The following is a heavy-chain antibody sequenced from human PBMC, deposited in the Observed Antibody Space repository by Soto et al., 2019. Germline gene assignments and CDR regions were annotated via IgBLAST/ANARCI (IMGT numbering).Heavy chain of an antibody. J-gene: IGHJ3*02. CDR1: GFTFSNYA. D-gene: IGHD6-19*01. Sequence: EVQLLESGGGLVQPGGSLRLSCAASGFTFSNYAMTWVRQAPGKGLEWVSFISGSADNTYYADSVKGRFTISRDNSKNMLYLQMNSLRAEDTAVYYCAKVAVTGLGAFDIWGQGTMVTVSS. V-gene: IGHV3-23*01. CDR2: ISGSADNT. CDR3: AKVAVTGLGAFDI.